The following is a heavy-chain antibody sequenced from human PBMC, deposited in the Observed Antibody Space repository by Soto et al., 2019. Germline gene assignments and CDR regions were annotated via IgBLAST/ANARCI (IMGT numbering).Heavy chain of an antibody. CDR1: GFTFSSYS. D-gene: IGHD2-2*01. CDR3: ARDTARYCSSTSCYGDQWVVSYYYYGMDV. J-gene: IGHJ6*02. Sequence: GGSLRLSCAASGFTFSSYSMNWVRQAPGKGLEWVSYISSSSTIYYADSVKGRFTISRDNAKNSLYLQMNSLRDEDTAVYYCARDTARYCSSTSCYGDQWVVSYYYYGMDVWGQGTTVTVSS. V-gene: IGHV3-48*02. CDR2: ISSSSTI.